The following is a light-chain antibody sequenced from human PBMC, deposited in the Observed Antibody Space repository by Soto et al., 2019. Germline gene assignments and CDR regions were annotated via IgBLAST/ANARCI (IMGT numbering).Light chain of an antibody. CDR3: QQRSNWPLT. CDR1: QSVSSY. Sequence: EIVLTQSPATLSLSPGERATLSCRASQSVSSYLAGYQQKPGQAPRLLIYDASNRATGIPARFSGSGSGTDFTLTINSLEPEDFAVYYCQQRSNWPLTFGVGTTVDIK. CDR2: DAS. V-gene: IGKV3-11*01. J-gene: IGKJ4*01.